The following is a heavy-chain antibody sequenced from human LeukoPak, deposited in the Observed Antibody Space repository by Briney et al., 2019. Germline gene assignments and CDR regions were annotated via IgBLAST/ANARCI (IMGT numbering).Heavy chain of an antibody. D-gene: IGHD5-18*01. Sequence: QPGGSLRLSCAASGFTFSSYAMHWVRQAPGKGLEWVAVISYDGSNKYYADSVKGRFTISRDNSKNTLYLQMNSLRAEDTAVYYCAIPSGYSYGSFDYWGQGTLVTVSS. CDR1: GFTFSSYA. CDR3: AIPSGYSYGSFDY. CDR2: ISYDGSNK. V-gene: IGHV3-30-3*01. J-gene: IGHJ4*02.